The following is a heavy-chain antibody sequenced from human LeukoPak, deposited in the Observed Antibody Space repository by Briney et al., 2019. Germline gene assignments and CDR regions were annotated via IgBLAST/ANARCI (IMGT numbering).Heavy chain of an antibody. J-gene: IGHJ6*02. V-gene: IGHV4-39*01. CDR3: ARTTVVTPYYYYYGMDV. CDR2: IYYSGST. CDR1: GGSISSSSYY. D-gene: IGHD4-23*01. Sequence: SSETLSLTCTVSGGSISSSSYYWGWIRQPPGKGLEWIGSIYYSGSTYYNPSLKSRVTISVDTSKNQFSLKLSSVTAADTAVYYCARTTVVTPYYYYYGMDVWGQGTTVTVSS.